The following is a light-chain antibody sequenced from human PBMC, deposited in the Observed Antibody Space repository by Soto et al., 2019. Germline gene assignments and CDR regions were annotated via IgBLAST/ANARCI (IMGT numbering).Light chain of an antibody. CDR2: GAS. V-gene: IGKV3-15*01. CDR3: QQYDNWPPLT. Sequence: EIVMTQSPATLSVSPGAGVTLSCRSSLSISNNLAWYQQKHGQALRLLIYGASNRAAGVAARFSGSGSGTEFTLSITSLQSEDFAVYYCQQYDNWPPLTFGGGTRVDIK. CDR1: LSISNN. J-gene: IGKJ4*01.